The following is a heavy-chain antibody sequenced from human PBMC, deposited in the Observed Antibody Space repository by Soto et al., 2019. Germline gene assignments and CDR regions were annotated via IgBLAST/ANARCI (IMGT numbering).Heavy chain of an antibody. V-gene: IGHV4-4*02. D-gene: IGHD6-13*01. J-gene: IGHJ6*02. CDR1: GGSISSSNW. CDR3: ARSSSLTAYYYYGMDV. Sequence: QVQLQESGPGLVKPSWTLSLTCAFSGGSISSSNWWRWVRQPPGKGLEWIGEIYHSGSTNYNPSLKSRVTISVDKSKNQFSLKLSSVTAADTAVYYCARSSSLTAYYYYGMDVWGQGTTVTVSS. CDR2: IYHSGST.